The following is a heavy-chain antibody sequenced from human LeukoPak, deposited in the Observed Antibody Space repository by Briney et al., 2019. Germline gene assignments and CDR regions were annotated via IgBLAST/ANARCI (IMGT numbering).Heavy chain of an antibody. Sequence: ASVKVSCKASGYTFTSYDINWVRQATGQGLEWMGWMNPNSGNTGYAQKFQGRVTMTRNTSISTAYMELSSLRSEDTAVYYYARVEGGSGSYYPPFDYWGQGTLVTVSS. J-gene: IGHJ4*02. D-gene: IGHD3-10*01. CDR2: MNPNSGNT. CDR3: ARVEGGSGSYYPPFDY. CDR1: GYTFTSYD. V-gene: IGHV1-8*01.